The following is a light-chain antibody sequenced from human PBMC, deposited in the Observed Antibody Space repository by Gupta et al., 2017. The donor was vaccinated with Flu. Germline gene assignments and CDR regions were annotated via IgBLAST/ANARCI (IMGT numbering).Light chain of an antibody. Sequence: VTISCSGSNSNIGSYTVNWYQQVPGTSPKLLIYGSNQRPSGGPDRFAGSKSGTSASLAISGPQSEEEADYYCAAWDDSRNGHYVFGTGTKVTVL. J-gene: IGLJ1*01. CDR3: AAWDDSRNGHYV. CDR2: GSN. CDR1: NSNIGSYT. V-gene: IGLV1-44*01.